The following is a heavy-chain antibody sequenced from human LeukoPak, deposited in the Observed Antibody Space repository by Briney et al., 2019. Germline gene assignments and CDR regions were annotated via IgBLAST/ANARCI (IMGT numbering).Heavy chain of an antibody. Sequence: SETLSLTCTVSGGSISSGSYYWSWLRQPAGKGLEWIGRIYTSGSTNYNPSLKSRVTISVDTAKNQFSLKLSSVTAADTAVYYCARVPTVTFFDYWGQGTLVTVSS. CDR1: GGSISSGSYY. D-gene: IGHD4-17*01. CDR2: IYTSGST. V-gene: IGHV4-61*02. CDR3: ARVPTVTFFDY. J-gene: IGHJ4*02.